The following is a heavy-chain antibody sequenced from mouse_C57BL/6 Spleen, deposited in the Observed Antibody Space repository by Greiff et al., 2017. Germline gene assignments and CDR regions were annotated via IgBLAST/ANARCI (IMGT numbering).Heavy chain of an antibody. D-gene: IGHD1-1*01. Sequence: EVKLMESGGGLVQSGRSLRLSCATSGFTFSDFYMEWVRQAPGKGLEWIAARRNKANDYTTEYSASVKGRFIVSRDTSQSILYLQMNALRAEDTAIYYCARNYYGSSFYWYFDVWGTGTTVTVSS. V-gene: IGHV7-1*01. CDR3: ARNYYGSSFYWYFDV. CDR1: GFTFSDFY. CDR2: RRNKANDYTT. J-gene: IGHJ1*03.